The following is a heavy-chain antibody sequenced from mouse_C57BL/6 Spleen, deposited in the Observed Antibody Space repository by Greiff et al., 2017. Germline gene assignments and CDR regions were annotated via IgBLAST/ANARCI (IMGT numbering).Heavy chain of an antibody. CDR1: GFSFNTYA. V-gene: IGHV10-1*01. CDR3: GRHKNSYFDY. J-gene: IGHJ2*01. Sequence: EVKLQESGGGLVQPKGSLKLSCAASGFSFNTYAMNWVRQAPGKGLEWVARIRSKSNNYATYYADSVKDRFTISRDDSESMLYLQMNNLKTEDTAMYYCGRHKNSYFDYWGQGTTLTVSS. CDR2: IRSKSNNYAT.